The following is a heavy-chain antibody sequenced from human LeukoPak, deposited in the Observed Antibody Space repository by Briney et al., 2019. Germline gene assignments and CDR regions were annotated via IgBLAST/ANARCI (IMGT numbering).Heavy chain of an antibody. CDR1: GGSISSYY. CDR3: AREKAGVILDAFDI. D-gene: IGHD3-16*02. V-gene: IGHV4-59*01. J-gene: IGHJ3*02. Sequence: SETLSLTCTVSGGSISSYYWNWIRQPPGKGLEWIGYIYYTGSTNYSPSLKSRVTISVDTSKNQFSLKLSSVTAADTAVYYCAREKAGVILDAFDIWGQGTKVTVSS. CDR2: IYYTGST.